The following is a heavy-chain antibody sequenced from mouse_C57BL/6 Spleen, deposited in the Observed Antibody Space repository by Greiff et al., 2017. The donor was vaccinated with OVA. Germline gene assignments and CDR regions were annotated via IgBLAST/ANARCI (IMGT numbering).Heavy chain of an antibody. CDR3: ARDGDYYGSSYFDY. Sequence: EVKLVESGPGLVKPSPSLSLSCSVTGYSFTSGYFWNWIRQLPGNQLEWMGYISYDGSNNYNPSLKNRISITRDTSKNQFFLKLNSVTTEDTATYDCARDGDYYGSSYFDYWGQGTTLTVSS. J-gene: IGHJ2*01. V-gene: IGHV3-6*01. D-gene: IGHD1-1*01. CDR2: ISYDGSN. CDR1: GYSFTSGYF.